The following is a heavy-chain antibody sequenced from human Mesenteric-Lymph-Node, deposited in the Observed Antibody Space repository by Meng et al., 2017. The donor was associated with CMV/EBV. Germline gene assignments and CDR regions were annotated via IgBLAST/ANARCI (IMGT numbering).Heavy chain of an antibody. CDR3: ARETDYYGSGNSH. D-gene: IGHD3-10*01. V-gene: IGHV4-4*02. CDR1: GGSISSGNW. CDR2: IYHSGVT. Sequence: AVSGGSISSGNWWNWVRQSPGKGLEWIGEIYHSGVTNYNPSLKSRVTISLDKSKNHFSLKLSSVTAADTAVYYCARETDYYGSGNSHWGQGTLVTVSS. J-gene: IGHJ4*02.